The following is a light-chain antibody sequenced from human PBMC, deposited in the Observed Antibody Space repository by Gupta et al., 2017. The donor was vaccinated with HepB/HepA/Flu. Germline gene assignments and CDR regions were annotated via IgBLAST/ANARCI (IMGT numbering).Light chain of an antibody. J-gene: IGKJ1*01. CDR1: QNIKKF. CDR3: QESYKIPRE. V-gene: IGKV1-39*01. Sequence: DIQMTQSPSSLSASVGDRVTITCRASQNIKKFLNWYQQKQGKAPQLLIFGASNLKSGVPSRFSGSGSVTDFTLTITSLQPEDFATYYCQESYKIPREFGQGTKVEVK. CDR2: GAS.